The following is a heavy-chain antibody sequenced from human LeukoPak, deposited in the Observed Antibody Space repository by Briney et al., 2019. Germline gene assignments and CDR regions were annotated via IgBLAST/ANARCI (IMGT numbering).Heavy chain of an antibody. CDR1: GGTFSSYA. CDR2: IIPIFGTA. V-gene: IGHV1-69*13. CDR3: ARGEDIVVVPAAPQDYYYMDV. J-gene: IGHJ6*03. D-gene: IGHD2-2*01. Sequence: SVKVSCKASGGTFSSYAISWVRQAPGQGLEWMGGIIPIFGTANYAQKFQGRVTITADESTSTAYMELSSLRSEDTAVYYCARGEDIVVVPAAPQDYYYMDVWGKGATVTVSS.